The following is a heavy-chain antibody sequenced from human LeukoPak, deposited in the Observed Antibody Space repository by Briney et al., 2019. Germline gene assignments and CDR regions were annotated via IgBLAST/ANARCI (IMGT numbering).Heavy chain of an antibody. V-gene: IGHV3-30*07. D-gene: IGHD1-26*01. CDR3: AKAGGVGASTPY. J-gene: IGHJ4*02. Sequence: PGGSLRLSCAASGFTFSSYAMHWVRQAPGKGLEWVAVISYDGSNKYYADSVKGRFTISRDNSKNTLYLQMNSLRAEDTAVYYCAKAGGVGASTPYWGQGTLVTVSS. CDR1: GFTFSSYA. CDR2: ISYDGSNK.